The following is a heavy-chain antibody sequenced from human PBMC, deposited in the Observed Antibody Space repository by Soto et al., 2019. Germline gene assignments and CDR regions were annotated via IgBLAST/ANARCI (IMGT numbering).Heavy chain of an antibody. D-gene: IGHD6-13*01. CDR2: IYYSGST. J-gene: IGHJ4*02. CDR3: ARSIAAADLDFDY. V-gene: IGHV4-30-4*01. CDR1: GGSISSGDYY. Sequence: KLSETLSLTCTVSGGSISSGDYYWSWIRQPPGKGLEWIGYIYYSGSTYYNPSLKSRVTISVDTSKNQFSLKLSSVTAADTAVYYCARSIAAADLDFDYWGQRTLVTVSS.